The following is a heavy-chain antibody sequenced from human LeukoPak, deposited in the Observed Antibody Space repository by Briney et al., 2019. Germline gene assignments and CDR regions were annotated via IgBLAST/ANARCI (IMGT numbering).Heavy chain of an antibody. CDR2: TYYRSKWYD. Sequence: SQTLSVTCAISGDSVSSNSAAWNWIRQSPSRGLEWLGRTYYRSKWYDAYAESVKSRVTIKPDTSRNQFSLQLDSVTPEDTAVYYCARGHSGYLDSWGQGTLVTVSS. CDR3: ARGHSGYLDS. D-gene: IGHD3-22*01. J-gene: IGHJ4*02. CDR1: GDSVSSNSAA. V-gene: IGHV6-1*01.